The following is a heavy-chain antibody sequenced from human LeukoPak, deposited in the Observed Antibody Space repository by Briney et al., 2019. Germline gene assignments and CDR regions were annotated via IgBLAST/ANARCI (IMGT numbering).Heavy chain of an antibody. Sequence: SETLSLTCTVSGVSSSSSYWSWIRQPPGKGLEWIGYIFYTGDSNHNPSFKSRVSISVDTSKNQFSLKLSSVTAADTAIYYCARAVSGRFDYWGQGTLVTVSS. D-gene: IGHD6-19*01. CDR1: GVSSSSSY. CDR2: IFYTGDS. J-gene: IGHJ4*02. CDR3: ARAVSGRFDY. V-gene: IGHV4-59*08.